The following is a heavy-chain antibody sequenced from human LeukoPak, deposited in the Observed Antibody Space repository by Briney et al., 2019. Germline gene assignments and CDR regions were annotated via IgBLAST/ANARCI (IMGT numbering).Heavy chain of an antibody. CDR1: GFTFSSYS. CDR2: ISSSSSYI. CDR3: ARDGGYYYDSSGYGY. Sequence: GGFLRLSCAASGFTFSSYSMNWVRQAPGKGLEWVSSISSSSSYIYYADSVKGRFTISRDNAKNSLYLQMNSLRAEDTAVYYCARDGGYYYDSSGYGYWGQGTLVTVSS. D-gene: IGHD3-22*01. J-gene: IGHJ4*02. V-gene: IGHV3-21*01.